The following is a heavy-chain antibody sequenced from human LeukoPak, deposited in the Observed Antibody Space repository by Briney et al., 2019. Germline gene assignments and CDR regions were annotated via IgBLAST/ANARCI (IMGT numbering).Heavy chain of an antibody. Sequence: SETLSLTCAVYGGSFSGYYWSWIRQPPGKGPEWIGEINHSGSTNYNPSLKSRVTISVDTSKNQFSLKLSSVTAADTAVYYCARGGYDSSGYYYQSNWFDPWGQGTLVTVSS. CDR3: ARGGYDSSGYYYQSNWFDP. J-gene: IGHJ5*02. V-gene: IGHV4-34*01. CDR2: INHSGST. D-gene: IGHD3-22*01. CDR1: GGSFSGYY.